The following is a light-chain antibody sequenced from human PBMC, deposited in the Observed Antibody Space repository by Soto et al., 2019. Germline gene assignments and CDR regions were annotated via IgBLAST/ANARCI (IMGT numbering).Light chain of an antibody. CDR2: EVT. CDR1: SSNIGGNS. CDR3: NSYTTLSNRV. V-gene: IGLV2-14*01. Sequence: QSVLTQPPSVSAAPGQKVTISCSGSSSNIGGNSVSWYQQLPGTAPKLLIYEVTNRPSGVSNRFSGSKSGNTASLTISGLQAEDEANYYCNSYTTLSNRVFGTGTKVTV. J-gene: IGLJ1*01.